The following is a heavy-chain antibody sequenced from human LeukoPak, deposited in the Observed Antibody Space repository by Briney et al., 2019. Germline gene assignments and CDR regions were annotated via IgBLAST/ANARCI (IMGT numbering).Heavy chain of an antibody. CDR1: GFTFSSYS. CDR2: ISSSSSYI. CDR3: ARDKAGRVTYAFDI. Sequence: GGSLRLSCAASGFTFSSYSMNWVRQAPGKGLEWVSSISSSSSYIYYADSVKGRFTISRDNAKNSLYLQMNSLRAEDTAVYYCARDKAGRVTYAFDIWGQKPMVTVSS. J-gene: IGHJ3*02. D-gene: IGHD4-11*01. V-gene: IGHV3-21*01.